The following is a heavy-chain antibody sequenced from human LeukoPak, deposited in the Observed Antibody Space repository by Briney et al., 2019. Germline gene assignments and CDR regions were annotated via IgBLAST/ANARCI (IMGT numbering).Heavy chain of an antibody. J-gene: IGHJ4*02. CDR2: IYSSGST. V-gene: IGHV4-59*08. D-gene: IGHD3-10*01. CDR3: ARVGFGEFHFDY. CDR1: GASMSSFY. Sequence: SETLSLTCTVSGASMSSFYWSWIRQSPGKGLEWIGYIYSSGSTNYNPSLKSRVTISVDTSKSQFSLKLSSVTAADTAVYYCARVGFGEFHFDYWGQGTLVTVSS.